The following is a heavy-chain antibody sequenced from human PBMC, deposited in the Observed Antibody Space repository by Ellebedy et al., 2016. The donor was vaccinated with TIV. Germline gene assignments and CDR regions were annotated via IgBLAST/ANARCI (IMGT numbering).Heavy chain of an antibody. J-gene: IGHJ6*02. D-gene: IGHD3-10*01. CDR2: MNPNSGNP. Sequence: AASVKVSCKASGYTFTSYDINWVRQATGQGLEWMGWMNPNSGNPGYAQKFQGRVTITRNTSISTAYMELSSLRSEDTAVYYGARVYGSGSYLYYYYGMDVWGQGTTVTVSS. CDR1: GYTFTSYD. V-gene: IGHV1-8*03. CDR3: ARVYGSGSYLYYYYGMDV.